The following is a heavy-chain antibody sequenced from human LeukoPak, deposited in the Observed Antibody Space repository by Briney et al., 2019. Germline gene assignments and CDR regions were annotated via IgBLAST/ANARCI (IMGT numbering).Heavy chain of an antibody. CDR1: GGSISSYY. Sequence: KASETLSLTCTVSGGSISSYYWSWIRQPPGKGLEWIGYIYYSGSTNYNPSLKSRVTISVDTSKNQFSLKLSSVTAADTAVYYCARTSSGWYYFDYWGQGTLVTVSS. V-gene: IGHV4-59*01. CDR3: ARTSSGWYYFDY. CDR2: IYYSGST. J-gene: IGHJ4*02. D-gene: IGHD6-19*01.